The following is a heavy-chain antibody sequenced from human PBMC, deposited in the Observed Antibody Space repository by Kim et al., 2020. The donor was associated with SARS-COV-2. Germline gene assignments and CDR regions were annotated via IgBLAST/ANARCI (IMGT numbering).Heavy chain of an antibody. CDR3: ARHGSGFWAPTGWFDP. CDR1: GYSFTSYW. D-gene: IGHD3-10*01. Sequence: GESLKISCKGSGYSFTSYWISWVRQMPGKGLEWMGRIDPSDSYTNYSPSFQGHVTISADKSISTAYLQWSSLKASDTAMYYCARHGSGFWAPTGWFDPWGQGTLVTVSS. V-gene: IGHV5-10-1*01. CDR2: IDPSDSYT. J-gene: IGHJ5*02.